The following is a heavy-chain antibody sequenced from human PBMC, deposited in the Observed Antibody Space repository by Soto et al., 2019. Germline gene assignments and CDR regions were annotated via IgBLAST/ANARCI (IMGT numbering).Heavy chain of an antibody. V-gene: IGHV1-3*01. CDR1: GYTFTSYA. CDR2: INAGNGNT. Sequence: ASVKVSCKASGYTFTSYAMHWVRQAPGQRLEWMGWINAGNGNTKYSQKFQGRVTITRDTSASTDYMELSSLRSEDTAVYYCARDRSIAAAVGAYYFDYWGQGTLVTVSS. CDR3: ARDRSIAAAVGAYYFDY. D-gene: IGHD6-13*01. J-gene: IGHJ4*02.